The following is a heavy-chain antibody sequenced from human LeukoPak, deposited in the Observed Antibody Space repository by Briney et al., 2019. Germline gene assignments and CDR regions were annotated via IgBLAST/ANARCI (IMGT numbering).Heavy chain of an antibody. J-gene: IGHJ4*02. Sequence: GGSLRLSCAASGFTFSSYEMNWVRQAPGKGLEWVSYISSSGSTIYYADSVKGRFTISRDNSENTLYLQMNSLRPEDTAVYYCAKDFDIVVVVAAPAFDYWGQGTLVTVSS. CDR2: ISSSGSTI. CDR1: GFTFSSYE. CDR3: AKDFDIVVVVAAPAFDY. D-gene: IGHD2-15*01. V-gene: IGHV3-48*03.